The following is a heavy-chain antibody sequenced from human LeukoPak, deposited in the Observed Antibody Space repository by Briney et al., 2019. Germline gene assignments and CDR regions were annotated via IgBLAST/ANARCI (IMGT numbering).Heavy chain of an antibody. CDR3: ARGYCSSASCYIPSPYYMDV. CDR1: GSSISTQY. D-gene: IGHD2-2*02. V-gene: IGHV4-59*11. J-gene: IGHJ6*03. CDR2: IFYSGST. Sequence: SETLALPCTVSGSSISTQYRGWIRQPPRKGLEWIAGIFYSGSTYYNPSLKSRVTMSVDTSTHQFSLQLSSVTAADTAVYYCARGYCSSASCYIPSPYYMDVWGKGTTVTVSS.